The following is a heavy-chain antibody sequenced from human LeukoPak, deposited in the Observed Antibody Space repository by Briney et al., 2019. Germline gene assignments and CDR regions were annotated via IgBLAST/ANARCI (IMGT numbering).Heavy chain of an antibody. J-gene: IGHJ1*01. CDR1: GFTFRSYG. V-gene: IGHV3-33*06. CDR3: AKDQEGAHCSGGSCYFFYFQH. D-gene: IGHD2-15*01. CDR2: IWYDGSNK. Sequence: GGSLRLSCAASGFTFRSYGMHWVRQAPGKGLEWVAVIWYDGSNKYYADSVKGRFTISRDNSKNTLYLQMNSLRAEDTAVYYCAKDQEGAHCSGGSCYFFYFQHWGQGTLVTFSS.